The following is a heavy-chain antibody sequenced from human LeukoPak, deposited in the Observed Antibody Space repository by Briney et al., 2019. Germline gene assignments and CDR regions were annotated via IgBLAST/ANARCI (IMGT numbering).Heavy chain of an antibody. D-gene: IGHD5-12*01. CDR3: AKSNGYGLIDY. CDR2: IYHSGST. J-gene: IGHJ4*02. CDR1: GYSISSGYY. V-gene: IGHV4-38-2*02. Sequence: SETLSLTCTVSGYSISSGYYWGWIRQPPGKGLEWIGSIYHSGSTQYNLSLKSRITISVDTSKNQFSLKLSSVTAADTAMYYCAKSNGYGLIDYWGQGTLVTVSS.